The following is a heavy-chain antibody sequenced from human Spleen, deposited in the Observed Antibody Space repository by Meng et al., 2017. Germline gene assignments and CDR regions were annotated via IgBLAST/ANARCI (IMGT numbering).Heavy chain of an antibody. CDR1: GESFRGYY. D-gene: IGHD3-10*01. Sequence: QVQLQQWGAGLLKPSETLSLTCAVFGESFRGYYWTWIRQPPGKGLEWIGEIPHRGSSAYNPSLKSRVSMSIDKSKNQFSLKLTSVTAADTAVYHCLRGSGGSVWGQGTLVTVSS. V-gene: IGHV4-34*01. CDR3: LRGSGGSV. CDR2: IPHRGSS. J-gene: IGHJ1*01.